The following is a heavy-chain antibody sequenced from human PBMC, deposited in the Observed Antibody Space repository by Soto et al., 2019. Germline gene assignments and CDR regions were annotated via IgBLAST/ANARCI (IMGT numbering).Heavy chain of an antibody. Sequence: GRSLRLSCAASGFTFSNAWMNWVRQAPGKGLEWVGRIKSKTDGGTTDYAEPVKGRFTISRDDSKNTLYLQMNSLKTEDTAVYYCTTLGFGENYYYGMDVWGQGTTVTVSS. V-gene: IGHV3-15*07. CDR3: TTLGFGENYYYGMDV. J-gene: IGHJ6*02. CDR2: IKSKTDGGTT. D-gene: IGHD3-10*01. CDR1: GFTFSNAW.